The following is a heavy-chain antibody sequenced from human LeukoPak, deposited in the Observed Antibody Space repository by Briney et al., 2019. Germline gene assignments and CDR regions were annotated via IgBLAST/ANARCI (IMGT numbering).Heavy chain of an antibody. Sequence: GGSLRLSCAASAFTFSNYAMHWVRQAPGKGLEWVAVISYDGSNKYYADSVKGRFTISRDNAKNSLYLQMNSLRAEDTAVYYCARDRTYYYDSSGTDWGQGTLVTVSS. CDR1: AFTFSNYA. CDR3: ARDRTYYYDSSGTD. J-gene: IGHJ4*02. D-gene: IGHD3-22*01. CDR2: ISYDGSNK. V-gene: IGHV3-30*04.